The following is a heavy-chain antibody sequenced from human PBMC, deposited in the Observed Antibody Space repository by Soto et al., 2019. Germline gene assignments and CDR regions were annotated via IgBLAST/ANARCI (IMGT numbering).Heavy chain of an antibody. CDR3: AREVWVSSQELAY. J-gene: IGHJ4*02. CDR2: INPNSGVT. Sequence: SVKVACKASGFNFAGYFLHWVRQAPGHGLEWMGWINPNSGVTKDAQKFQGRVTMTWDTSMKTAYMELVSLRFDDMAVYYCAREVWVSSQELAYWGQGTRVTCSS. D-gene: IGHD3-16*01. CDR1: GFNFAGYF. V-gene: IGHV1-2*02.